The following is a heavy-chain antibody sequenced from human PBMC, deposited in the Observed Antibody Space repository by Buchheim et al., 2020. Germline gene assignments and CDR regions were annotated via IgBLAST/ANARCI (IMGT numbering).Heavy chain of an antibody. CDR2: IYSGGST. J-gene: IGHJ6*02. Sequence: EVQLVESGGGLVQPGGSLRLSCAASGFTVSSNYMSWVRQAPGKGLEWVSVIYSGGSTYYADSVKGRFTISRDNSKNTLYLQMNSLRAEDTAVYYCARDLPYSSSWYGNYYYYYGMDVGGQGTT. CDR1: GFTVSSNY. D-gene: IGHD6-13*01. CDR3: ARDLPYSSSWYGNYYYYYGMDV. V-gene: IGHV3-66*01.